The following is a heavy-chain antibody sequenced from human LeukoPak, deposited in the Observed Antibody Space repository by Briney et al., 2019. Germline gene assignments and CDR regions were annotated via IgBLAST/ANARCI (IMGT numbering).Heavy chain of an antibody. J-gene: IGHJ4*02. D-gene: IGHD6-13*01. CDR1: GFTFSSYAM. CDR2: IYHSGST. V-gene: IGHV4-4*02. CDR3: ARTRIAASAPDY. Sequence: GSLRLSCAASGFTFSSYAMSWVRQPPGKGLEWIGEIYHSGSTNYNPSLKSRVTISVDKSKNQFSLKLSSVTAADTAVYYCARTRIAASAPDYWGQGTLVTVSS.